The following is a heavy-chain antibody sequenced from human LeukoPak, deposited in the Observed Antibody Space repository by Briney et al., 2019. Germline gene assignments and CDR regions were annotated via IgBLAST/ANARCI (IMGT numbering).Heavy chain of an antibody. J-gene: IGHJ3*02. CDR1: GFTFSSYS. Sequence: GGSLRLSCAASGFTFSSYSTNWVRQAPGKGLEWVSSISSSSSYIYYSDSVKGRFTISTDNAKSSLYLQMNSLRAEDTAVYYCARDRSGSYQTDDAFDIWGQGTMVTVSS. CDR3: ARDRSGSYQTDDAFDI. CDR2: ISSSSSYI. D-gene: IGHD1-26*01. V-gene: IGHV3-21*01.